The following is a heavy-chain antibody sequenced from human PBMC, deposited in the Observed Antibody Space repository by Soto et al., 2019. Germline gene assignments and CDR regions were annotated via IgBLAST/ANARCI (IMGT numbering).Heavy chain of an antibody. D-gene: IGHD3-9*01. CDR3: AKLPPGYDILTGYRSYFDY. CDR1: GFTFSSYA. CDR2: IRCSGGST. Sequence: GGSLRLSCAASGFTFSSYAMSWVRQAPGKGLEWVSAIRCSGGSTYYADSVKGRFTISRDNSKNTLYLQMNSLRAEDKAVYYCAKLPPGYDILTGYRSYFDYWGQGTLVTVSS. V-gene: IGHV3-23*01. J-gene: IGHJ4*02.